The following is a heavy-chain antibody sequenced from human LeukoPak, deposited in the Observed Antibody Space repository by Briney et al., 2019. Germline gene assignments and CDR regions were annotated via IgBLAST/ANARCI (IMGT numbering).Heavy chain of an antibody. Sequence: GGSLRLSCAASGFTFSDYYMSWIRQAPGKGLEWISYISSGGSTIYYADSVRGQFTISRDNAKKSLYLQMSSLRAEDTAVYYCARDEGSSSWYGGLDYWGQGALVTVSS. J-gene: IGHJ4*02. CDR2: ISSGGSTI. V-gene: IGHV3-11*04. D-gene: IGHD6-13*01. CDR1: GFTFSDYY. CDR3: ARDEGSSSWYGGLDY.